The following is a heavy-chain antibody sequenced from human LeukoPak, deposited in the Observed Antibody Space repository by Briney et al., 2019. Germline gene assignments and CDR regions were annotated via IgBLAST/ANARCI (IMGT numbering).Heavy chain of an antibody. D-gene: IGHD3-22*01. Sequence: GGSLRLSCAASGFTFSSYAMSWVRQAPGKGLEWVSSISGSGGSTYYADSVKGRSTICRDNSKNTLYMQMNSLRPEDTAVYYCAKAHYYDSCGYSYYYYYGMDVWGQGTTVTVSS. J-gene: IGHJ6*01. V-gene: IGHV3-23*01. CDR1: GFTFSSYA. CDR2: ISGSGGST. CDR3: AKAHYYDSCGYSYYYYYGMDV.